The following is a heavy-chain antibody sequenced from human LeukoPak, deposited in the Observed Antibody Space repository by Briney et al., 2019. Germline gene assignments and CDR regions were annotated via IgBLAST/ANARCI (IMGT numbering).Heavy chain of an antibody. CDR1: GGSISDYY. Sequence: PSETLSLTCTVSGGSISDYYWSWIRQPPGKGLEWMGYIHYGGNTDYNPSLKSRVTILVDTSKNQFSMNLNSVTAAGTAMYYCARRGDGYPYYFDYWGQGILVTVSS. D-gene: IGHD2-21*02. V-gene: IGHV4-59*01. J-gene: IGHJ4*02. CDR3: ARRGDGYPYYFDY. CDR2: IHYGGNT.